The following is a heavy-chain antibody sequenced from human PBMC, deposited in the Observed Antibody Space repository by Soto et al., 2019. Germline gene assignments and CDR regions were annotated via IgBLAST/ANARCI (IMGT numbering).Heavy chain of an antibody. V-gene: IGHV3-23*01. CDR2: ISGSGDIT. J-gene: IGHJ4*02. CDR1: GFSFSNSA. D-gene: IGHD3-9*01. CDR3: AKVPQWVLRYHDWFFDY. Sequence: EVHLLESGGGLVQPGESLRLSCAVSGFSFSNSAMTWVRQAPGKGLEWVSGISGSGDITYNTDSVKGRFAISRDTSKNVVYLQMRSLRAEDTAVYYCAKVPQWVLRYHDWFFDYWGQGTLVTVSS.